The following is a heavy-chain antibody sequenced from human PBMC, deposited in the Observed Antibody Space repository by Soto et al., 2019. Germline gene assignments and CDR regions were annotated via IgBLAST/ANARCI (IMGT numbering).Heavy chain of an antibody. CDR1: GGSTSSYY. Sequence: QVQLQESGPGLVKPSETLSLTCTVTGGSTSSYYWSWLRQPPGKGLEWIGYNSYSGSTDYNPSLKSXXTXSXAQSKTQFSLKLSSATAADTAVYYRARHGGSYSFDYWGQGTLVTVSS. D-gene: IGHD1-26*01. CDR3: ARHGGSYSFDY. J-gene: IGHJ4*02. V-gene: IGHV4-59*08. CDR2: NSYSGST.